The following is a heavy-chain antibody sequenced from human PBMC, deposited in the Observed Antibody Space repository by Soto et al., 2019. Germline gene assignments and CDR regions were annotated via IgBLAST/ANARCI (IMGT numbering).Heavy chain of an antibody. D-gene: IGHD6-13*01. CDR3: ATDIAAAGTRQYYFDY. CDR2: ISYDGSNK. V-gene: IGHV3-30-3*01. J-gene: IGHJ4*02. CDR1: GFTFNNYA. Sequence: QVQLVESGGGVVQPGRSLRLSCAASGFTFNNYAMHWVRQAPGKGLEWVAVISYDGSNKYYADSVKGRFTISRDNSKNPLYLQMNTLRFEDTALYYCATDIAAAGTRQYYFDYWGQGTLVTVSS.